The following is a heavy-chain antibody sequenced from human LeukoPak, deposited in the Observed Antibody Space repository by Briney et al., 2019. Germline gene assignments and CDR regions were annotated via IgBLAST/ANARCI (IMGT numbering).Heavy chain of an antibody. J-gene: IGHJ4*02. V-gene: IGHV3-30*02. CDR1: GFTFSSYG. D-gene: IGHD3-10*01. CDR3: ATSPKSYYQSSFDY. CDR2: IRYDGSNK. Sequence: PGGSLRLSCAASGFTFSSYGMHWVRQAPGKGLEWVAFIRYDGSNKYYADSVKGRFTISRDNSKNTLYLQMNSLRAEDTAVYYCATSPKSYYQSSFDYWGQGTLVTVSS.